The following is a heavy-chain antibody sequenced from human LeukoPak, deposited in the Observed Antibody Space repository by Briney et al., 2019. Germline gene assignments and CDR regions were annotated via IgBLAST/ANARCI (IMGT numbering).Heavy chain of an antibody. D-gene: IGHD3-22*01. Sequence: GASVKVSCKASGYTFTSYYMHWVRQAPGQGLEWMGIINPSGGSTSYAQKFQGRVTMTRNTSIATAYMEVSNLRFDDTAVYYCVDPDRWGQGTLVTVSS. CDR3: VDPDR. V-gene: IGHV1-46*01. CDR1: GYTFTSYY. CDR2: INPSGGST. J-gene: IGHJ1*01.